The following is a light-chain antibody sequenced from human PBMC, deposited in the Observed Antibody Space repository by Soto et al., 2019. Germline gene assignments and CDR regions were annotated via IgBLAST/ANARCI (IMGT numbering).Light chain of an antibody. V-gene: IGKV1-39*01. J-gene: IGKJ4*01. CDR1: QSISGY. Sequence: DIQMTQSPASLSAFVGDRVTITCRASQSISGYLNWYQQKPGKAPKLLIYLASSLQSGVPSRFSGSGSGTDFTLTISSLQPEDFATYYCQQSYSTPLTFGGGTKVEI. CDR3: QQSYSTPLT. CDR2: LAS.